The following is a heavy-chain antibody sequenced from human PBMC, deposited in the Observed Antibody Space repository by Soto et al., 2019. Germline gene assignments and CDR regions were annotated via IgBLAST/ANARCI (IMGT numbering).Heavy chain of an antibody. D-gene: IGHD6-6*01. J-gene: IGHJ6*02. CDR1: GGTFSSYA. Sequence: SVKVSCKASGGTFSSYAISWVRQAPGQGLEWMGGIIPIFGTANYAQKFQGRVTITADESTSTAYMELSSLRSEDTAVYYCAREYSSSSGLDYYGMDVWGQGTTVTVSS. CDR3: AREYSSSSGLDYYGMDV. CDR2: IIPIFGTA. V-gene: IGHV1-69*13.